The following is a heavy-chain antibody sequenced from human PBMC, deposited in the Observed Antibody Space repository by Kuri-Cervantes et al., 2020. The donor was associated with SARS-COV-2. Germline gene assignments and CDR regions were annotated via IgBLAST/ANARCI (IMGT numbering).Heavy chain of an antibody. CDR2: IYTSGST. CDR3: ARWGGEVYDSSGYTT. Sequence: SETLSLTCTVSGGSISSSSYYWSWIRQPAGKGLEWIGRIYTSGSTNYNPSLKSRVTMSVDTSKNQFSLKLSSVTAADTAVYYCARWGGEVYDSSGYTTWGQGTLVTVSS. V-gene: IGHV4-61*02. CDR1: GGSISSSSYY. J-gene: IGHJ5*02. D-gene: IGHD3-22*01.